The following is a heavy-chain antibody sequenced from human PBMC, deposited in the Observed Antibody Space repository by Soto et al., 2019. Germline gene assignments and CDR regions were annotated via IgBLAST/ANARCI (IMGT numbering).Heavy chain of an antibody. J-gene: IGHJ4*02. D-gene: IGHD3-16*01. V-gene: IGHV3-7*03. Sequence: QLVESGGDLVQPGGSLRLSCATSDFTFRNSWINWVRQAPGKRLEWVANIKPDGGATNYVDSVKGRFTISRDNVRNSASLQMNSLRVEDTAVYFCFGGNGGPQWGQGTLVTVSS. CDR3: FGGNGGPQ. CDR2: IKPDGGAT. CDR1: DFTFRNSW.